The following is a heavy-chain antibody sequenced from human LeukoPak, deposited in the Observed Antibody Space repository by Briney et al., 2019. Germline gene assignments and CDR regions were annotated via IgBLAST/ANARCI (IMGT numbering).Heavy chain of an antibody. CDR3: ARHGPTGALFGPDDYGMDV. J-gene: IGHJ6*02. Sequence: GESLKISCKGSGYSFTSYWIGWVRQMPGKGLEWMGIIYPGDSDTRYSPSFQGQVTISADKSISTAYLQWSSLKASDTAMYYCARHGPTGALFGPDDYGMDVWGQGTTVTVSS. CDR1: GYSFTSYW. CDR2: IYPGDSDT. V-gene: IGHV5-51*01. D-gene: IGHD3/OR15-3a*01.